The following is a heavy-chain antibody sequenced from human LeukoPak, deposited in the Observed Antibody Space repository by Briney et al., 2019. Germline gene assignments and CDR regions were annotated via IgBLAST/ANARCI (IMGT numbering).Heavy chain of an antibody. CDR2: ISAGGDGT. D-gene: IGHD2/OR15-2a*01. CDR1: TFSFSRYP. CDR3: AKSLLTTAAGTGRAFDI. Sequence: GGSLRLSCAASTFSFSRYPMGWVRQAPGKGLEWVSGISAGGDGTYHADPVKGRFTISRDNSKNTLFLQMNNLRAEDTAKYYCAKSLLTTAAGTGRAFDIWGQGTMVTVSS. J-gene: IGHJ3*02. V-gene: IGHV3-23*01.